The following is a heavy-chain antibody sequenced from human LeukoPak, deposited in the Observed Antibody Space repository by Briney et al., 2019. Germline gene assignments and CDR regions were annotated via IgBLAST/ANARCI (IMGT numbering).Heavy chain of an antibody. V-gene: IGHV1-24*01. CDR1: GYTLTELS. CDR3: ATGVITICGVVISFLRY. J-gene: IGHJ4*02. CDR2: FDPEDGET. Sequence: AASVKVSCKVSGYTLTELSMHWVRQAPGKGLEWMGGFDPEDGETIYAQKFQGRVTMTEDTSTDTAYMELSSLRSEDTAVYYCATGVITICGVVISFLRYWGQGTLVTVSS. D-gene: IGHD3-3*01.